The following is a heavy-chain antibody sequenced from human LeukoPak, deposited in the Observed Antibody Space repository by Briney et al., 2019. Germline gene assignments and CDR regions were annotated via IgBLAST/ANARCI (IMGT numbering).Heavy chain of an antibody. CDR3: ARVEHGYYYDSSGYFFDY. D-gene: IGHD3-22*01. CDR2: ISSSSSTI. Sequence: GGSLRLSCAASGFTFSSYSMNWVRQAPGKGLEWVSYISSSSSTIYYADSVKGRFTISRDNAKNSLYLQMNSLRAEDTAVYYCARVEHGYYYDSSGYFFDYWGQGTLVTVSS. J-gene: IGHJ4*02. CDR1: GFTFSSYS. V-gene: IGHV3-48*04.